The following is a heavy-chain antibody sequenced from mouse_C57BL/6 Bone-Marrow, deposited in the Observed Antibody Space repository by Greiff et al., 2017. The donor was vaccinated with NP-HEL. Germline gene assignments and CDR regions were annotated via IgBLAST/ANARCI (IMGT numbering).Heavy chain of an antibody. CDR1: GYAFTNYL. CDR2: INPGSGGT. J-gene: IGHJ2*01. D-gene: IGHD1-1*01. Sequence: LQESGAELVRPGTSVKVSCKASGYAFTNYLIEWVKQRPGQGLEWIGVINPGSGGTNYNEKFKGKATLTADTSSSTAYMQLSSLTSEDSAVYFCAREDTTVYFDYWGQGTTLTVSS. V-gene: IGHV1-54*01. CDR3: AREDTTVYFDY.